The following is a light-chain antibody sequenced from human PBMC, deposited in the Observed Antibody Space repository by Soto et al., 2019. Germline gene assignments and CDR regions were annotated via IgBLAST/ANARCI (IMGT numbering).Light chain of an antibody. CDR1: QSISSY. CDR3: QQSYSTPIT. Sequence: DIQITRSPSSRSVSVVAIVPITFLASQSISSYINWYQQKPGKAPKLLIYAASSLQSGVPSRFSGSGSGTDFTLTISSLQPEDFATYYCQQSYSTPITFGQGTRLEI. V-gene: IGKV1-39*01. CDR2: AAS. J-gene: IGKJ5*01.